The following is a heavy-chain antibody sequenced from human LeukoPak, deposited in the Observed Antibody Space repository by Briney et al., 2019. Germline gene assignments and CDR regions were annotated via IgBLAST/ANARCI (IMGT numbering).Heavy chain of an antibody. CDR2: IYHSGST. V-gene: IGHV4-30-2*01. CDR3: AREGGFWSGYYI. Sequence: SETLSLTCTVSGGSISSGGYYWSWIRQPPGKGLEWIGYIYHSGSTYYNPSLKSRVTISVDRSKNQFSLKLSSVTAADTAVYYCAREGGFWSGYYIWGQGTMVTVSS. CDR1: GGSISSGGYY. D-gene: IGHD3-3*01. J-gene: IGHJ3*02.